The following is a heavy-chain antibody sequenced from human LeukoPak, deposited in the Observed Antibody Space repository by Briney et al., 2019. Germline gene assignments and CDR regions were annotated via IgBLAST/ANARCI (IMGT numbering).Heavy chain of an antibody. CDR1: GDSISSYY. J-gene: IGHJ4*02. CDR3: ARDVGGSSGFDY. CDR2: LYYSGSS. V-gene: IGHV4-59*01. D-gene: IGHD6-6*01. Sequence: PSETLSLTCTVSGDSISSYYWSWIRQPPGKGLEWIGYLYYSGSSNYNPSLKSRVTISGDTSKNQFSLKLSSVTAADTAVYYCARDVGGSSGFDYWGQGTLVTVSS.